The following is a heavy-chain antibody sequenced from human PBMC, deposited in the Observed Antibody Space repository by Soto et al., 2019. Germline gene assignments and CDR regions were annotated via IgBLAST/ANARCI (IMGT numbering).Heavy chain of an antibody. J-gene: IGHJ3*02. CDR3: ATLGYGLSSSGQRLDAFDI. D-gene: IGHD3-22*01. Sequence: ASVKVSCKVSGYTLTELSMHWVRQAPGKGLEWMGGFDPEDGETIYAQKFQGRVTMTEDTSTDTAYMELSSLRSEDTAVDYCATLGYGLSSSGQRLDAFDIWGQGTMVTVSS. V-gene: IGHV1-24*01. CDR1: GYTLTELS. CDR2: FDPEDGET.